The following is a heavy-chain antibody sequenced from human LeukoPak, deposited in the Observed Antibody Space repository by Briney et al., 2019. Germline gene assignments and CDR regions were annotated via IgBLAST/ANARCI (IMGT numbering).Heavy chain of an antibody. V-gene: IGHV3-30*02. CDR1: GFTFSSYG. CDR2: IRYDGSNK. Sequence: PGGSLRLSCAASGFTFSSYGMHWVRQAPGKGLEWVAFIRYDGSNKYYADSVKGRFTISRDNSKNTLYLQMNSLRVEDTAVYYCAKCSGQLVNFYYYYMDVWGKGTTVTISS. D-gene: IGHD6-13*01. CDR3: AKCSGQLVNFYYYYMDV. J-gene: IGHJ6*03.